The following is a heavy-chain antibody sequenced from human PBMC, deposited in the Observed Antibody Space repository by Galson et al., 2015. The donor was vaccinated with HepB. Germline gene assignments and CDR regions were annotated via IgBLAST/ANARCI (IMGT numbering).Heavy chain of an antibody. CDR2: INAGNGNT. V-gene: IGHV1-3*01. Sequence: SAKVSCKASGYTFTSYAMHWVRQAPGQRLEWMGWINAGNGNTKYSQKSQGRVTITRDTSASTAYMELSSLRSEDTAVYYCARGPPYDILTGYYPNAEYFQHWGQGTLVTVPS. CDR1: GYTFTSYA. D-gene: IGHD3-9*01. J-gene: IGHJ1*01. CDR3: ARGPPYDILTGYYPNAEYFQH.